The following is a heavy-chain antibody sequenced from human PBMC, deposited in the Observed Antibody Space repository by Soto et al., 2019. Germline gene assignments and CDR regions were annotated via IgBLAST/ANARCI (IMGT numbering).Heavy chain of an antibody. Sequence: QVQLVQSGAEVKKPGSSVKVSCKASGGTFSSYAISWVRQAPGQGLEWMGGIIPIFGTANYAQKFQCRVTITADESTSTAYMELSSLRSEDTAVYYCVTTRGDMATRYYYGMDVWGQGTTVTVSS. V-gene: IGHV1-69*01. CDR2: IIPIFGTA. J-gene: IGHJ6*02. CDR1: GGTFSSYA. D-gene: IGHD5-12*01. CDR3: VTTRGDMATRYYYGMDV.